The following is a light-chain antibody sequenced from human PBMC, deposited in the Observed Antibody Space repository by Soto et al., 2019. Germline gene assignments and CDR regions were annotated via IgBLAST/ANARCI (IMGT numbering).Light chain of an antibody. CDR2: GAS. CDR1: QSVSSN. J-gene: IGKJ5*01. CDR3: QQLNYWPRIT. Sequence: EIVITQSPAILSVSPGGRATLSCRASQSVSSNLAWYQQKPGQAPRLLVYGASTRASGIPPRFSGSGSGTDFTLTISSLQSEDFAVYYCQQLNYWPRITFGQGTRLEIK. V-gene: IGKV3-15*01.